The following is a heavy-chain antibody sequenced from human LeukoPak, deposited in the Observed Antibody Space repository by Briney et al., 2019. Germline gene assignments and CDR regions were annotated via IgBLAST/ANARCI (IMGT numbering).Heavy chain of an antibody. J-gene: IGHJ4*02. Sequence: GGSLRLSCAASGFTVSSNFLSWVRQPPGKGLEWVSDIYSGGSTYYADSVKGRFTISRDNAKNSLYLQMNSLRDEDTAVYYCARDWGNDYGHHFDFWGQGTLVTVSS. CDR3: ARDWGNDYGHHFDF. CDR2: IYSGGST. D-gene: IGHD4-17*01. CDR1: GFTVSSNF. V-gene: IGHV3-53*01.